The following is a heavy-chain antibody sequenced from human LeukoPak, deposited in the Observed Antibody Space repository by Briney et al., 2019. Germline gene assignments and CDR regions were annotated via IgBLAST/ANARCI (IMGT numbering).Heavy chain of an antibody. CDR2: ISAYNGNT. V-gene: IGHV1-18*01. D-gene: IGHD5-12*01. Sequence: ASVKVSCKASGYTFTSYGISWVRQAPGQGLEWVGWISAYNGNTNYAQKLQGRVTMTTDTSTSTAYMELRSLRSDDTAVYYCASAYSGYPFDYWGQGTLVTVSS. CDR3: ASAYSGYPFDY. J-gene: IGHJ4*02. CDR1: GYTFTSYG.